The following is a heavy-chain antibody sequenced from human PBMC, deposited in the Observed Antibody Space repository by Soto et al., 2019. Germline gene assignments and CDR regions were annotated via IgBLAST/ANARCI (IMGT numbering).Heavy chain of an antibody. CDR1: GYTFTSYG. CDR3: ARAHSFTVAGTDSDY. Sequence: ASVKVSCKASGYTFTSYGISWVRQAPGQGLEGMGWISAYNGNTNYAQKLQGRVTMTTYTSTSTAYMELRSLRSDDTAVDYCARAHSFTVAGTDSDYWGQGTLVTVSS. V-gene: IGHV1-18*01. D-gene: IGHD6-19*01. J-gene: IGHJ4*02. CDR2: ISAYNGNT.